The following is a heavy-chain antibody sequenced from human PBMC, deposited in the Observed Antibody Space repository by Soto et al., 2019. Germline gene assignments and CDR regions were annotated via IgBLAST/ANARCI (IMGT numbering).Heavy chain of an antibody. V-gene: IGHV3-15*07. D-gene: IGHD6-6*01. CDR2: IKSKTDGGTT. CDR3: STGGYGSSSVPGL. Sequence: SVSNAWMNWVRQAPGKGLEWVGRIKSKTDGGTTDYAAPVKGRFTISRDDSKNTLYLQMNSLKTEDTAMYYCSTGGYGSSSVPGLWGQGTLVTVSS. CDR1: SVSNAW. J-gene: IGHJ4*02.